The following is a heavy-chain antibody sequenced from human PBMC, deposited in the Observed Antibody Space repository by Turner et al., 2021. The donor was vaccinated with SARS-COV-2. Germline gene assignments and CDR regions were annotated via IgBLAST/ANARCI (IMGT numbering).Heavy chain of an antibody. CDR2: ISQEGSEK. Sequence: EVQLVESGGGLVQPGGSLRVSCAASGFPLGDYWMTWVRKAPGMGLEWVASISQEGSEKRYVDSVQGRFAISRDNAKNSVYLQMNSLRVDDTAAYYCTRERRAAYGQIDNWGQGVLVTVSS. D-gene: IGHD3-10*01. CDR3: TRERRAAYGQIDN. J-gene: IGHJ4*02. V-gene: IGHV3-7*01. CDR1: GFPLGDYW.